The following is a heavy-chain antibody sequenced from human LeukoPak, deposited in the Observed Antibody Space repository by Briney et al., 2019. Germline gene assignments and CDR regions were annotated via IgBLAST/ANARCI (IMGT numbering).Heavy chain of an antibody. D-gene: IGHD3-22*01. CDR2: IKAKAHGGTI. CDR1: GFTFINAW. Sequence: GGSLRLSCAASGFTFINAWMAWVRQAPGKGLEWVGRIKAKAHGGTIEYAAPVKGRFTISRDDSKSIAYLQMNSLKTEDTAVYYCTRDLGNYYDSSGYYPDYWGQGTLVTVSS. V-gene: IGHV3-15*01. CDR3: TRDLGNYYDSSGYYPDY. J-gene: IGHJ4*02.